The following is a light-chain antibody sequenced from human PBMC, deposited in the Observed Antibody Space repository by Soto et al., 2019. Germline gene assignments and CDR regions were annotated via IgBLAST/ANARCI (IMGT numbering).Light chain of an antibody. Sequence: DIQMTQSPSSLSASIGDRVTIPCRASQSISTNLNWYQQKPGNAPKLLIYSASNLHRGVPSRFSGNGSGTDFNLTISSLQPEDFATYYCQQSYNGLTFGPGTKVDIK. CDR1: QSISTN. CDR2: SAS. V-gene: IGKV1-39*01. CDR3: QQSYNGLT. J-gene: IGKJ3*01.